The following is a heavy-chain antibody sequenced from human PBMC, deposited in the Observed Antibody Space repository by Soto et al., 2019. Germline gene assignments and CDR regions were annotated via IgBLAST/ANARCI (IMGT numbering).Heavy chain of an antibody. CDR2: LYYSGNT. CDR3: ARVGGVAARTFDY. V-gene: IGHV4-59*01. D-gene: IGHD2-15*01. Sequence: PSETLSLTCTVSGGSISPFYWSWVRQPPGKGLEWIGYLYYSGNTNYNPSLKSRVTISVDASKNQVSLRLTSVTAADTAVYYCARVGGVAARTFDYWGQGTEVTVSS. J-gene: IGHJ4*02. CDR1: GGSISPFY.